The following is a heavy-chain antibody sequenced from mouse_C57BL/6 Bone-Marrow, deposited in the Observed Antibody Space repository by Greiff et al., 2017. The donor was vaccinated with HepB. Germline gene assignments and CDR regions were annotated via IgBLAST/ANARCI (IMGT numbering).Heavy chain of an antibody. J-gene: IGHJ1*03. Sequence: VKLQESDAELVKPGASVKISCKVSGYTFTDHTIHWMKQRPEQGLEWIGYIYPRDGSTKYNEKFKGKATLTADKSSSTAYMQLNSLTSEDSAVYFCASSGEGYGSSFYWYFDVWGTGTTVTVAS. V-gene: IGHV1-78*01. CDR2: IYPRDGST. CDR3: ASSGEGYGSSFYWYFDV. CDR1: GYTFTDHT. D-gene: IGHD1-1*01.